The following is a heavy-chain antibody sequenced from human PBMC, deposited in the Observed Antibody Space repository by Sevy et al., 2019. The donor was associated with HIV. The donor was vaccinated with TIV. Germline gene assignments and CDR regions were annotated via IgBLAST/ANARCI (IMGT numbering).Heavy chain of an antibody. D-gene: IGHD6-13*01. CDR3: ARRRGVAAGDAFDI. J-gene: IGHJ3*02. Sequence: SETLSLTCAVYGGSFSGYCWSWIRQPPGKGLEWIGEINHSGSTNYNPSLKSRVTISVDTSKNQFSLKLSSVTAADTAVYYCARRRGVAAGDAFDIWGQGTMVTVSS. CDR1: GGSFSGYC. V-gene: IGHV4-34*01. CDR2: INHSGST.